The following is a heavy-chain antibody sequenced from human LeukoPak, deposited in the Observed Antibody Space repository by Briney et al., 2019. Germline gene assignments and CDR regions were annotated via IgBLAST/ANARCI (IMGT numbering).Heavy chain of an antibody. CDR1: GGSISSYY. Sequence: PSETLSLTCTVSGGSISSYYWSWIRQPPGKGLEWIGYIYYSGSTNYNPSLKSRVTISVDTSKNQFSLKLSSVTAADTAVYCCARGIAVAGPDYYFDYWGQGTLVTVSS. D-gene: IGHD6-19*01. V-gene: IGHV4-59*01. CDR2: IYYSGST. J-gene: IGHJ4*02. CDR3: ARGIAVAGPDYYFDY.